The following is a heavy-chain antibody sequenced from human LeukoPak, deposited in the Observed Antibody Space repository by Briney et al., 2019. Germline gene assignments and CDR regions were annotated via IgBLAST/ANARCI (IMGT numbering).Heavy chain of an antibody. D-gene: IGHD6-25*01. CDR1: GFTFSSYG. J-gene: IGHJ4*02. V-gene: IGHV3-23*01. CDR2: ISGSGGTT. CDR3: AKEALPGIAAAGRVY. Sequence: PGGSLRLSCVASGFTFSSYGMSWVRQAPGMGLEWVSAISGSGGTTDYAASGRGRVTISRDKSKHTVYLQMNSLRAEDTAVYFCAKEALPGIAAAGRVYWGQGTLVTVSS.